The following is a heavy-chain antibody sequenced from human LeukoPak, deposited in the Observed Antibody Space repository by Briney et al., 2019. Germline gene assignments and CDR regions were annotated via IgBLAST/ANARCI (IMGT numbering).Heavy chain of an antibody. D-gene: IGHD2-2*01. CDR3: ARGGRYCSSTSCYGSAVPNWFDP. V-gene: IGHV1-2*02. Sequence: GASVKVSCKASGYTFTGYYMHWVPQAPGQGLEWMGWINPNSGGTNYAQKFQGRVTMTRDTSISTAYMELSRLRSDDTAVYYCARGGRYCSSTSCYGSAVPNWFDPWGQGTLVTVSS. J-gene: IGHJ5*02. CDR2: INPNSGGT. CDR1: GYTFTGYY.